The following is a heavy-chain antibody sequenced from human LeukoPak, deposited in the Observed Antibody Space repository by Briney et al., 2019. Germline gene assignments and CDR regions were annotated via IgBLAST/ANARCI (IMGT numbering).Heavy chain of an antibody. CDR3: ARDLFGVYGCTNGVCYTPLDY. Sequence: GASVKVSCKASGYTFTGYYMHWVRQAPGQGLEWMGWINPNSGGTNYAQKFQGRVTMTRDTSISTAYMELSRLRSDDTAVYYCARDLFGVYGCTNGVCYTPLDYWGQGTLVTVSS. J-gene: IGHJ4*02. D-gene: IGHD2-8*01. CDR1: GYTFTGYY. CDR2: INPNSGGT. V-gene: IGHV1-2*02.